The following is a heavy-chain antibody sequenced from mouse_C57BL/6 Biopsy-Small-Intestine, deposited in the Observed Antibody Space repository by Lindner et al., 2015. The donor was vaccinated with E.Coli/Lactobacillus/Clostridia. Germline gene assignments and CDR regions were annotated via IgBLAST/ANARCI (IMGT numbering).Heavy chain of an antibody. CDR3: ARTHYYYGSSYDFDY. D-gene: IGHD1-1*01. J-gene: IGHJ2*01. CDR1: GFTFSDYG. CDR2: ISSGSSTI. Sequence: QLQESGGGLVKPGGSLKLSCAASGFTFSDYGMHWVRQAPEKGLEWVAYISSGSSTIYYADTVKGRFTISRDNAKNTLFLQVTSLRSEDTAMYYCARTHYYYGSSYDFDYWGQGTTLTVSS. V-gene: IGHV5-17*01.